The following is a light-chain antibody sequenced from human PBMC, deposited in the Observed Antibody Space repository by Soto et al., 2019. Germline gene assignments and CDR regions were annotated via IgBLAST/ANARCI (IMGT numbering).Light chain of an antibody. J-gene: IGLJ1*01. CDR3: QSYDSSLSAYV. V-gene: IGLV1-40*01. Sequence: QSVLAQPPSVAGCPGQNVTIACAGSSSNIGAGYDLHWYQQLPGTAPKLLLYGNSNRPSGVPDRFSGSKSGTSASLAITGLQAEDEADYYCQSYDSSLSAYVFGTGTNVTVL. CDR2: GNS. CDR1: SSNIGAGYD.